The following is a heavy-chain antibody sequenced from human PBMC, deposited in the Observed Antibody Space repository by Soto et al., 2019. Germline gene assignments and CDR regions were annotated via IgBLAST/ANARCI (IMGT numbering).Heavy chain of an antibody. J-gene: IGHJ4*02. CDR2: IDPYDTGI. Sequence: EVHLVESGGGLVQPGGSLRLSCAASGFTFSKYWFHWVRQAPGKGLVWVSRIDPYDTGITYADSVKGRFTISRDNARNTLDLQIDRLTAEDTDLYYCARDMTGADDYLGQGTLVTVSS. D-gene: IGHD3-9*01. CDR1: GFTFSKYW. CDR3: ARDMTGADDY. V-gene: IGHV3-74*01.